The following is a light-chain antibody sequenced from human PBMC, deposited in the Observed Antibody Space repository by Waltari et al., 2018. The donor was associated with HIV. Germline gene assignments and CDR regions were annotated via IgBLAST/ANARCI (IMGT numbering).Light chain of an antibody. Sequence: AVTQPASVSGLPGQSTTISCTGAATDFSHYKFVYWYQQHSGKPPRLILFDVDSRASGVSDRFSGSMSGNTASLTISGLRAEDEGHYYCASFTGDNTVMFGGGTEVTVL. CDR3: ASFTGDNTVM. CDR2: DVD. J-gene: IGLJ3*02. CDR1: ATDFSHYKF. V-gene: IGLV2-14*03.